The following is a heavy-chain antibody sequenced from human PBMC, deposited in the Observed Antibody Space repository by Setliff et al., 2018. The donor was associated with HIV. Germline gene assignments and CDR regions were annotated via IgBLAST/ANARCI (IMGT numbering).Heavy chain of an antibody. V-gene: IGHV4-59*01. CDR1: GGSIISYY. J-gene: IGHJ4*02. CDR2: IYYSGST. D-gene: IGHD5-12*01. Sequence: TLSLTCTVSGGSIISYYWSWIRQPPGKGLEWIGYIYYSGSTTYNPSLKSRVTISVDTSKNQFSLKLSSVTAADTAVYYCARDRLDGYNSGFDYWGQGTLVTVSS. CDR3: ARDRLDGYNSGFDY.